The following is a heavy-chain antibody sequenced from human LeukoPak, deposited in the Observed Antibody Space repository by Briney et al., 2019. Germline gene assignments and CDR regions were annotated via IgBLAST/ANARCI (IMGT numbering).Heavy chain of an antibody. J-gene: IGHJ4*02. CDR1: GFTFSSSA. CDR3: AKSSYYDSSGYYREYYFDH. D-gene: IGHD3-22*01. V-gene: IGHV3-23*01. CDR2: ISGGGGST. Sequence: GGSLRLSCVASGFTFSSSAMSWVRQAPGKGLEWVSSISGGGGSTNSADSVKGRFTISRDNSKNTLYLQMNSLRAEDTAVYYCAKSSYYDSSGYYREYYFDHWGQGTLVTVSS.